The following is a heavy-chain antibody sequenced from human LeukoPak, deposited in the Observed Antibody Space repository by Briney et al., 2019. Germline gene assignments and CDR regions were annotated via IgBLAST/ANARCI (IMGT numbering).Heavy chain of an antibody. J-gene: IGHJ4*02. V-gene: IGHV3-64*01. CDR3: AKGGDGYRPGGATFDY. D-gene: IGHD5-24*01. CDR2: ISSNGGST. CDR1: GFTFSSYA. Sequence: PGGSLRLSCAASGFTFSSYAMHWVRQAPGKGLEYVSAISSNGGSTYYANSVKGRFTISRDNSKNTLYLQMNSLRAEDTAVYYCAKGGDGYRPGGATFDYWGQGTLVTVSS.